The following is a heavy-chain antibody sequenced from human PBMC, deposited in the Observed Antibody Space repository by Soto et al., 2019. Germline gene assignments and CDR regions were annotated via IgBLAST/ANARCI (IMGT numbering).Heavy chain of an antibody. J-gene: IGHJ6*02. Sequence: SVKVACTASAGPFISYAISWVRRAHGEGLEWMGGIIPIFGTANYAQKFQGRVTITADKSTSTAYMELSSLRSEDTAVYYRAQMKGHSSEVYYGMDVWAQRTTVTVSS. CDR3: AQMKGHSSEVYYGMDV. V-gene: IGHV1-69*06. CDR1: AGPFISYA. CDR2: IIPIFGTA. D-gene: IGHD2-21*01.